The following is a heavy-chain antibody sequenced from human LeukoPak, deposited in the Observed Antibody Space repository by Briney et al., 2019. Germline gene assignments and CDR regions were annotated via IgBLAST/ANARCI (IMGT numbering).Heavy chain of an antibody. J-gene: IGHJ6*02. CDR2: IWYDGSNK. CDR3: ARSSITIFGVVIIPYGMDV. CDR1: GFTFSSYG. Sequence: GGSLRLSCAASGFTFSSYGMHWVRQAPGKGLEWVAVIWYDGSNKYYADSVKGRFTISRDNSKNTLYLQMNSLRAEDTAVYYCARSSITIFGVVIIPYGMDVWGQGTTVTVSS. V-gene: IGHV3-33*01. D-gene: IGHD3-3*01.